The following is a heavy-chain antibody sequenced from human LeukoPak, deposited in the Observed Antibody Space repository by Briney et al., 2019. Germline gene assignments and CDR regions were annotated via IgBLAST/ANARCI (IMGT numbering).Heavy chain of an antibody. CDR3: ARGPITTRSHFDY. V-gene: IGHV1-69*01. D-gene: IGHD3-22*01. J-gene: IGHJ4*02. Sequence: SVKVSCKASGGTFSSYAISWVRQAPGQGLEWMGGIIPIFATANYAQKFQGRVTITADESTSTAYMELSSLRSEDTAVYYCARGPITTRSHFDYWGQGTLVTVSS. CDR1: GGTFSSYA. CDR2: IIPIFATA.